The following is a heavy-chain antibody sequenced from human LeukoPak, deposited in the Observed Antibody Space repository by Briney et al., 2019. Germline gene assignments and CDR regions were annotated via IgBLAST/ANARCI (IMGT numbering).Heavy chain of an antibody. CDR1: GFTFSTYS. CDR3: ATLNRWLGYHNDY. J-gene: IGHJ4*02. V-gene: IGHV3-21*01. D-gene: IGHD6-19*01. CDR2: ISSSSNFI. Sequence: GGSLRLSCAASGFTFSTYSMNWVRQAPGKGLEWVSSISSSSNFIYYADSVRGRFTISRDNAKNSLYLQMNSLRAEDTAVYYCATLNRWLGYHNDYWGQGTLVTVSS.